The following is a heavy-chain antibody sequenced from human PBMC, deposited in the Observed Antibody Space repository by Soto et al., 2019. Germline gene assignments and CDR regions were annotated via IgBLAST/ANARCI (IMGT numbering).Heavy chain of an antibody. Sequence: ASVKVSCKASGYTFTSYDINWVRQATGQGLEWMGWMNPNSGNTGYAQKFQGRVTMTRNTSISTAYMELSSLRSEDTAVYYCARAYYDFWSGYYDNWFDPWGQGTLVTVLL. V-gene: IGHV1-8*01. J-gene: IGHJ5*02. CDR3: ARAYYDFWSGYYDNWFDP. CDR1: GYTFTSYD. CDR2: MNPNSGNT. D-gene: IGHD3-3*01.